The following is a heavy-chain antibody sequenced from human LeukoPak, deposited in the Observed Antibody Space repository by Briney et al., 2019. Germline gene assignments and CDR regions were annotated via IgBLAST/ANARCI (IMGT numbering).Heavy chain of an antibody. Sequence: SETLSLTCAVYGGPFSGYYWSWIRQPPGKGLEWIGEINHSGSTNYHPSLKSRVTISVDTSKNQFSLKLSSVTAADTAVYYCARSLAGSQYCSSTSCFSSLPGVNNAFDIWGQGTMVTVPS. V-gene: IGHV4-34*01. CDR2: INHSGST. J-gene: IGHJ3*02. CDR1: GGPFSGYY. D-gene: IGHD2-2*01. CDR3: ARSLAGSQYCSSTSCFSSLPGVNNAFDI.